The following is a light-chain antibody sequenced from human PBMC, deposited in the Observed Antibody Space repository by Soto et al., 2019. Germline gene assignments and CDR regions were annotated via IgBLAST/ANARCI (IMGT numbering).Light chain of an antibody. CDR3: QQYGSSRWT. CDR1: QSVTSSF. V-gene: IGKV3-20*01. CDR2: GAS. J-gene: IGKJ1*01. Sequence: EIVLTQSPGTLSLSPGERATLSCRASQSVTSSFLAWYQQKPGQAPRLLIYGASSRATGIPDRFSGSGSGADFTLTISGLGPEDFAVYYCQQYGSSRWTFGQGTKVDIK.